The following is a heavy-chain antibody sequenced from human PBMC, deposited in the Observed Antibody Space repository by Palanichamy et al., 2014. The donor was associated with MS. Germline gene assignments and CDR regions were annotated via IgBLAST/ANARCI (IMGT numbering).Heavy chain of an antibody. CDR2: INAGNGNT. J-gene: IGHJ6*02. CDR1: GYNFSRYA. CDR3: ARGHFSPYGWRVYGMDV. V-gene: IGHV1-3*01. Sequence: QVQLVQPGAEVKKPGASVKVSCKASGYNFSRYALHWVRQAHGPRLEWMGWINAGNGNTRYSQMFQGRVNITRDTSASTAYMELSSLRSEDTAVYYCARGHFSPYGWRVYGMDVWGQGTTVTVSS. D-gene: IGHD3-3*02.